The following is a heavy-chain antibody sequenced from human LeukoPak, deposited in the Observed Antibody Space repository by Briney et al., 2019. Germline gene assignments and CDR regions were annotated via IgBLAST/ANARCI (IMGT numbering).Heavy chain of an antibody. D-gene: IGHD3-22*01. Sequence: SETLSLTCAVSGGSISSGGYSWSWIRQPPGKGLEWIGYIYHSGSTYYNPSLKSRVTISVDRSKNQFSLKLSSVTAADTAVYYCARGPPGYYDSSGYRYYFDYWGQGTLVTVSS. CDR2: IYHSGST. J-gene: IGHJ4*02. CDR1: GGSISSGGYS. V-gene: IGHV4-30-2*01. CDR3: ARGPPGYYDSSGYRYYFDY.